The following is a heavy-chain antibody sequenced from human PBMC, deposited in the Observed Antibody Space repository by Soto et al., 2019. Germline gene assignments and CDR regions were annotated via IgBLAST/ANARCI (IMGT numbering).Heavy chain of an antibody. J-gene: IGHJ3*02. D-gene: IGHD4-17*01. V-gene: IGHV1-69*02. CDR2: IIPILGIA. CDR3: ARLDYGDKHSGAFDI. CDR1: GGTFSSYT. Sequence: ASVKVSCKASGGTFSSYTISWVRQAPGQGLEWMGRIIPILGIANYAQKFQGRVTITADKSTSTAYMELSSLRSEDTAVYYCARLDYGDKHSGAFDIWGQGTMVTVSS.